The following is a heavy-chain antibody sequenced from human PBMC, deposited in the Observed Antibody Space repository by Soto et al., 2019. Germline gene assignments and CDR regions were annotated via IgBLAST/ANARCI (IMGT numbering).Heavy chain of an antibody. CDR1: GYSFSNYA. CDR2: VNAGNGNT. D-gene: IGHD2-2*01. J-gene: IGHJ6*03. CDR3: ARGHLAVVPVASWYYYMDV. V-gene: IGHV1-3*01. Sequence: QVQLVQSGAEVEKPGASVKVSRKASGYSFSNYAVHWVRQAPGQRLEWMGWVNAGNGNTRYSQNFQGRVTITRDTSARTAYLELSSLRSEDTAVYYCARGHLAVVPVASWYYYMDVWGKGTTVTVSS.